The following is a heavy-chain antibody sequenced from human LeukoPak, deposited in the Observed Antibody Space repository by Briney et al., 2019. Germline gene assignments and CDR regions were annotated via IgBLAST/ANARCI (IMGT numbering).Heavy chain of an antibody. V-gene: IGHV4-34*01. CDR1: GGSFSGYY. Sequence: SETLSLTCAVYGGSFSGYYWSWIRQPPGKGLEWIGEINHSGSTNYNPSLKSRVTISVDTSKNQFSLKLSSVTAADTAVYYCARHSLGSVVPAAILDYWGQGTLVTVSS. J-gene: IGHJ4*02. CDR2: INHSGST. CDR3: ARHSLGSVVPAAILDY. D-gene: IGHD2-2*01.